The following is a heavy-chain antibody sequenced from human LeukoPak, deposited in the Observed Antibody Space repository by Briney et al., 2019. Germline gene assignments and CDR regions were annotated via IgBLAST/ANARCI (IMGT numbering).Heavy chain of an antibody. CDR1: GGSIGSYY. CDR3: ARAGGSYGYFWFDP. J-gene: IGHJ5*02. Sequence: SETLSLTCTVSGGSIGSYYWSWIRRPAGKGLEWIGRIYTSGSTNYNPSLKSRVTISVDTSKNQFSLKLSSVTAADTAVYYCARAGGSYGYFWFDPWGQGTLVTVSS. CDR2: IYTSGST. V-gene: IGHV4-4*07. D-gene: IGHD3-16*01.